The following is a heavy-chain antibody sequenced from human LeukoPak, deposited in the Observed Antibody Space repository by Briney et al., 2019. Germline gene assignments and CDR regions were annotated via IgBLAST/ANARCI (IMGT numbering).Heavy chain of an antibody. CDR3: ASDVAREFDH. Sequence: ASVKVSCKASGHIFISYYIHWVRQAPGQGLEWMGVINPSDGSTNYAQKFQGRVTMTRDTSATTVFLDLSGLTFEDTAVYYCASDVAREFDHWGQGTLVTVSS. D-gene: IGHD5-24*01. J-gene: IGHJ4*02. CDR1: GHIFISYY. V-gene: IGHV1-46*01. CDR2: INPSDGST.